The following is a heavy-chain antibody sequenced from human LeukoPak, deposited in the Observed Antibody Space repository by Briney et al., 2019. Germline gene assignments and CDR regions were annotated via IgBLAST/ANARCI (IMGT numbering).Heavy chain of an antibody. J-gene: IGHJ4*02. CDR3: GKDLRSLRSATDPHYFDS. V-gene: IGHV3-23*01. Sequence: PGGSLRLSCAAAGFTFSSYAMSWVRQAPGKGLEWVSAISGSGASTNYADSVKGRFAISRDNSKTTMYLQMNSLRAEDTAVYFCGKDLRSLRSATDPHYFDSWGQGTLVTVSS. CDR2: ISGSGAST. D-gene: IGHD6-13*01. CDR1: GFTFSSYA.